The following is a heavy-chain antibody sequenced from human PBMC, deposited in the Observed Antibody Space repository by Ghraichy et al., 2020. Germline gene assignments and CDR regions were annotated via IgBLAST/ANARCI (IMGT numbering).Heavy chain of an antibody. J-gene: IGHJ4*02. D-gene: IGHD4-17*01. CDR2: IYYSGST. V-gene: IGHV4-39*01. CDR1: GGSISSSSYY. Sequence: SETLSLTCTVSGGSISSSSYYWGWIRQPPGKGLEWIGSIYYSGSTYYNPSLKSRVTISVDTSKNQFSLKLSSVTAADTAVYYCARQWDYDYGDSRYFDYWGQGTLVTVSS. CDR3: ARQWDYDYGDSRYFDY.